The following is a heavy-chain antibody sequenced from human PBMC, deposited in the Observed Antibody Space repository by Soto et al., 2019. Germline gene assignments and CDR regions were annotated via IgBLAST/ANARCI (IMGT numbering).Heavy chain of an antibody. CDR3: ARGRDYDFWSGYYGPFDY. D-gene: IGHD3-3*01. CDR1: GDSISSYY. V-gene: IGHV4-59*01. J-gene: IGHJ4*02. Sequence: SETLSLTCAVSGDSISSYYCMWIRQPPGKGLESIGYLYYGRSANYNPSLKSRVTLSVDTSTNQCSLTLSSMTAADTAVYYCARGRDYDFWSGYYGPFDYWGQGTLVTVSS. CDR2: LYYGRSA.